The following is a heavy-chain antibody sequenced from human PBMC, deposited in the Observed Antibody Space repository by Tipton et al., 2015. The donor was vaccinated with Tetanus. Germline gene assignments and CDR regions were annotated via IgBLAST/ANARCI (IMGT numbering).Heavy chain of an antibody. V-gene: IGHV5-51*01. Sequence: QLVQSGAEVKKPGESLKISCKGSGYSFNIYWIAWVRQMPGKGLEWMGIIYPGDSDTTYSPSFEGQVTISADKSITTAYLQWSSLKASDTAMYYCARRLGPYTGDHFWHFDLWGRGTLVTVSS. J-gene: IGHJ2*01. CDR3: ARRLGPYTGDHFWHFDL. D-gene: IGHD7-27*01. CDR2: IYPGDSDT. CDR1: GYSFNIYW.